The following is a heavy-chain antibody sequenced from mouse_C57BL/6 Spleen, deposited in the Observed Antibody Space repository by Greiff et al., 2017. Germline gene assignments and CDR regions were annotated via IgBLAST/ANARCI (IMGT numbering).Heavy chain of an antibody. CDR1: GYSITSGYY. D-gene: IGHD1-1*01. Sequence: ESGPGLVKPSQSLSLTCSVTGYSITSGYYWNWIRQFPGNKLEWMGYISYDGSNNYNPSLKNRISITRDTSKNQFFLKLNSVTTEDTATYYCARDNYGSSFYYFDYWGQGTTLTVSS. V-gene: IGHV3-6*01. CDR3: ARDNYGSSFYYFDY. J-gene: IGHJ2*01. CDR2: ISYDGSN.